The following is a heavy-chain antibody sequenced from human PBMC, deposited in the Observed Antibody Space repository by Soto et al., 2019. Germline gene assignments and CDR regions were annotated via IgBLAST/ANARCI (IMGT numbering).Heavy chain of an antibody. Sequence: SETLSLTCTVSGGSISSSSYYWGWIRQPPGKGLEWIGSIYYSGSTYYNPSLKIRFSISVDTSKNQFSLKLSSVAAADTAVYYCTTYYYDSSGDYYMDVWGKGTTVNVSS. CDR1: GGSISSSSYY. V-gene: IGHV4-39*01. D-gene: IGHD3-22*01. CDR2: IYYSGST. J-gene: IGHJ6*03. CDR3: TTYYYDSSGDYYMDV.